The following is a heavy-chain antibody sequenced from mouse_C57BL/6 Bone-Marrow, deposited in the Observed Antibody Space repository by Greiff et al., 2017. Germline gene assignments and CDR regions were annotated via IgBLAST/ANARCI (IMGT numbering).Heavy chain of an antibody. Sequence: VKLQESGAELVKPGASVKLSCKASGYTFTSYWMHWVKQRPGRGLEWIGRIDPNSGGTKYTEKFKSKATLTVDKSSSTAYMQISSLTSEYSAVYYCAGISGFAYWGQGTLVTVSA. CDR3: AGISGFAY. CDR1: GYTFTSYW. CDR2: IDPNSGGT. D-gene: IGHD3-2*02. V-gene: IGHV1-72*01. J-gene: IGHJ3*01.